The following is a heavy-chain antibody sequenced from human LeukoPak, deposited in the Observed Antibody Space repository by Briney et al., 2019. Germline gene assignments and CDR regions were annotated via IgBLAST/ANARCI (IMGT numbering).Heavy chain of an antibody. CDR2: IYYSGST. D-gene: IGHD3-10*01. V-gene: IGHV4-59*01. Sequence: SDTLSITCTVSDGSISSYYWSWIRKPPAKRQNWIGYIYYSGSTNYNRSLKSRVTISVDTSKNQFPLKLSSVTAADTAVYYCARDHRNPVFGAFDIWGQGTMVTVSS. CDR1: DGSISSYY. CDR3: ARDHRNPVFGAFDI. J-gene: IGHJ3*02.